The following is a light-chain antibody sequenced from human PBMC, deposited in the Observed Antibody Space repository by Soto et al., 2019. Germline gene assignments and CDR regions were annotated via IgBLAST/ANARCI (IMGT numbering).Light chain of an antibody. Sequence: QSELNKPASVSGADGEWITISCTGTSSDVGGYNYVSWYQQHPGKAPKFMIYDVSNRPSGVSNRFSGSKSGNTASLTISGLQAEDEADYYCCSYTTSNTRQIVFGTVTKVTVL. J-gene: IGLJ1*01. CDR2: DVS. CDR3: CSYTTSNTRQIV. V-gene: IGLV2-14*01. CDR1: SSDVGGYNY.